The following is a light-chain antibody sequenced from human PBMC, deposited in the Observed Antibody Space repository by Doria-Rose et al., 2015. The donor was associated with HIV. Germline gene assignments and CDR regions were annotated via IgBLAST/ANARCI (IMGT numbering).Light chain of an antibody. J-gene: IGKJ1*01. CDR1: QSFSSTY. V-gene: IGKV3-20*01. Sequence: IVLTQSPGTPSLSPGARATFSCRASQSFSSTYLAWYQQKPGQAPSLLIYDGSTRATGIPDRFSASRSGTDFTLTINRLEPEDFALYYCHQYGTSWTFGQGTKVEI. CDR2: DGS. CDR3: HQYGTSWT.